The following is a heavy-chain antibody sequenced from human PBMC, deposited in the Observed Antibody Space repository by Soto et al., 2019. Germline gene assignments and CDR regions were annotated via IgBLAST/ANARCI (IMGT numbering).Heavy chain of an antibody. D-gene: IGHD5-18*01. CDR3: AKDPLTDVYSYGSYFDY. J-gene: IGHJ4*02. CDR1: GFTFSSYG. Sequence: QVQLVESGGGVVQPGRSLRLSCAASGFTFSSYGMHWVRQAPGKGLEWVAVISYDGSNKYYADSVKGRFTISRDNSKNTLYLQMNSLRAEDTAVYYCAKDPLTDVYSYGSYFDYWGQGTLVTVSS. V-gene: IGHV3-30*18. CDR2: ISYDGSNK.